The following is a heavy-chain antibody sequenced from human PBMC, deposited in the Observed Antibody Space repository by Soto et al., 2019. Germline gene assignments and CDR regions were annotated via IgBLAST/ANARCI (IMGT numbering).Heavy chain of an antibody. CDR3: ARSYYGSGSYWFYGMDV. CDR1: GGTFGNSA. Sequence: SVKVSCKASGGTFGNSAISWVRQAPGQGLEWMGGIIPSFATGNSAPEFQGRLTITADKSTTTAYMGLSSLRSEDTAVYYCARSYYGSGSYWFYGMDVWGQGTTVTVSS. CDR2: IIPSFATG. D-gene: IGHD3-10*01. V-gene: IGHV1-69*06. J-gene: IGHJ6*02.